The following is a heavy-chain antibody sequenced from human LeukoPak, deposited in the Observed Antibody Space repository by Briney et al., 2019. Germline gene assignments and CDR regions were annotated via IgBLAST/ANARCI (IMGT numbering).Heavy chain of an antibody. J-gene: IGHJ3*02. CDR3: ARLITGTTTAFDI. V-gene: IGHV4-4*07. D-gene: IGHD1-7*01. CDR2: VYTSGST. Sequence: SETLSLTRSVSGGSISGYYWTWIRQPAGKGLEWIGRVYTSGSTHYNPSLKTRLTMSVDTSKNQFSLKLSSVTAADTAVYYCARLITGTTTAFDIWGQGTMVTVSS. CDR1: GGSISGYY.